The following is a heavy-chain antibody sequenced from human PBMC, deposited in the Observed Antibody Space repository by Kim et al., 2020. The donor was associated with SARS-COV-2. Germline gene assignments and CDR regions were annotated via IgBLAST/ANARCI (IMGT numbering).Heavy chain of an antibody. J-gene: IGHJ5*02. CDR2: ISVRGDRP. Sequence: GGSLRLSCAASGFRFDNFAMSWVRQAPGKRPEWISAISVRGDRPYYADSVNGRFTIARDNFKSQMFLPMDSLRVEETALYDCATLKVVVADDWFDPWGQG. CDR3: ATLKVVVADDWFDP. D-gene: IGHD2-2*01. CDR1: GFRFDNFA. V-gene: IGHV3-23*01.